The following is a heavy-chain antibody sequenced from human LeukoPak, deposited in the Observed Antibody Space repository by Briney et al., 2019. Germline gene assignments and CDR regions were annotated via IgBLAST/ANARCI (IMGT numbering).Heavy chain of an antibody. CDR1: GGSFSGYY. CDR2: INHSGSI. CDR3: ARARSGKWGFDY. V-gene: IGHV4-34*01. Sequence: PSEALSLTCTVYGGSFSGYYWSWIRQPPGRGLEWIGEINHSGSINYNPSLKSRVTISVDTSKNQFSLKLSSVTAADTAVYYCARARSGKWGFDYWGQGTLVTVSS. D-gene: IGHD1-26*01. J-gene: IGHJ4*02.